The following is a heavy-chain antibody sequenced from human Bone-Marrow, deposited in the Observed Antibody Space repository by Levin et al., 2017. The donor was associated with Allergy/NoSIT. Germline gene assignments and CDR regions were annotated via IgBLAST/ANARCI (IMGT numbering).Heavy chain of an antibody. CDR2: ISYDGSNK. D-gene: IGHD2-21*02. V-gene: IGHV3-30*04. Sequence: SCAASGFTFSSYAMHWVRQAPGKGLEWVAVISYDGSNKYYADSVKGRFTISRDNSKNTLYLQMNSLRAEDTAVYYCARGSVVVTAILGFDYWGQGTLVTVSS. CDR3: ARGSVVVTAILGFDY. J-gene: IGHJ4*02. CDR1: GFTFSSYA.